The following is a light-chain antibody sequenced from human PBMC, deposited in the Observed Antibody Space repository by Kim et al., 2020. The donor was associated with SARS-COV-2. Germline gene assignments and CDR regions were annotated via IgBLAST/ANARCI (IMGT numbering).Light chain of an antibody. J-gene: IGLJ2*01. CDR1: SSDVVGYKY. Sequence: QSVTIACTGTSSDVVGYKYVSWYQPHPGKAPKLMMYDVNKRPSGVPDRFSGSKSGNTASLTISGLQAEDEADYYCSSYVGTHTVVFGGGTQLTVL. CDR2: DVN. V-gene: IGLV2-11*03. CDR3: SSYVGTHTVV.